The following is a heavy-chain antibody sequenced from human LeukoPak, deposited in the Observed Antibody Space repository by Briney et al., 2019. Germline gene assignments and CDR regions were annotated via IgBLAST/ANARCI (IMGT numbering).Heavy chain of an antibody. J-gene: IGHJ4*02. CDR1: GFTVSSNY. CDR2: IYSGGST. Sequence: PGGSLRLSCAASGFTVSSNYMSWVRQAPGKGLEWVSVIYSGGSTYYADSVKGRFTISRDNSKSTLYLQMYSLRAEDTAVYYCAKGGGGEPFDYWGQGTLVTVSS. D-gene: IGHD2-15*01. V-gene: IGHV3-53*01. CDR3: AKGGGGEPFDY.